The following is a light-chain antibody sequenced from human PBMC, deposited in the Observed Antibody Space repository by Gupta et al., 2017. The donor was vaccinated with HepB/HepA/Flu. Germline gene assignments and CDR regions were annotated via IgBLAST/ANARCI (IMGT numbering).Light chain of an antibody. CDR2: AAS. V-gene: IGKV1-39*01. Sequence: DIQMTQSPSSLSASVGDRVTITCRASQSVRTYLNWYQQKPGKAPNLLIYAASSLQSGVPSRVSGSGSGTDFTLTISSLQPEDFATYYCQQSYTTPWTFGQGTKVEIK. CDR3: QQSYTTPWT. J-gene: IGKJ1*01. CDR1: QSVRTY.